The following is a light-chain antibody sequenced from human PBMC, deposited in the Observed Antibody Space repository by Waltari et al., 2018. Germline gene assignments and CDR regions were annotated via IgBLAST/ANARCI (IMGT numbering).Light chain of an antibody. CDR2: GST. CDR3: QSYDTSLSVV. V-gene: IGLV1-40*01. Sequence: QSVLTQPPSVSGAPGQRVTISCTGSGSTLRAGYDVHWYQQPPRAAPKLLIYGSTSRPLGVPDRFFGSTSGTSASLVIIGLQAEDEGDYYCQSYDTSLSVVFGGGTKLTVL. J-gene: IGLJ3*02. CDR1: GSTLRAGYD.